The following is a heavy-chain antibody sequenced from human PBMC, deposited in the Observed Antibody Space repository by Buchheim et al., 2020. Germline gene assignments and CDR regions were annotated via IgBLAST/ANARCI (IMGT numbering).Heavy chain of an antibody. D-gene: IGHD6-25*01. J-gene: IGHJ6*02. CDR1: GFTFSSYA. CDR2: ISYDGSNK. CDR3: ARTEQRSYGMDV. V-gene: IGHV3-30*04. Sequence: QVQLVESGGGVVQPGRSLRLSCAASGFTFSSYAMHWVRQAPGKGLEWVAVISYDGSNKYYADSVKGRFTISRDNSKNTLYPQMNSLRAEDTAVYYCARTEQRSYGMDVWGQGTT.